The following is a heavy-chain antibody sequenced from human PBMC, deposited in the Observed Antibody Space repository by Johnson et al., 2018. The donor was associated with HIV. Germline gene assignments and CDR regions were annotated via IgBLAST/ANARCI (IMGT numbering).Heavy chain of an antibody. CDR2: ISSSGGRT. J-gene: IGHJ3*02. V-gene: IGHV3-23*01. CDR3: AKNREMATIRGAFDI. D-gene: IGHD5-24*01. CDR1: SRYA. Sequence: SRYAMNWVRQAPGKGLEWVSGISSSGGRTYYADPVKGRFTIARDNSKNTMFVQMNSLRVEDSAVYYCAKNREMATIRGAFDIWGQGTMVTVSS.